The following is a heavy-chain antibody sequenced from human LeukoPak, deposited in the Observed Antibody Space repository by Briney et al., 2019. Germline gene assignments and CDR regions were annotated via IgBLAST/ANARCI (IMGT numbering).Heavy chain of an antibody. CDR2: INQDGSEK. Sequence: GGSLRLSCAASGFTFTTYWMSWVRQAPGKGLEWVANINQDGSEKYYVDSVKGRFTVSRDNAKNSLYLQMNSLRAEDTAVYYCARGRYYLDSSGYSSFYYWGQGTLVTVSS. V-gene: IGHV3-7*01. CDR3: ARGRYYLDSSGYSSFYY. J-gene: IGHJ4*02. CDR1: GFTFTTYW. D-gene: IGHD3-22*01.